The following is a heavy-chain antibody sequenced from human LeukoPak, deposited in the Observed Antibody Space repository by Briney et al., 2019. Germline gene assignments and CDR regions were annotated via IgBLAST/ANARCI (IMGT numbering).Heavy chain of an antibody. D-gene: IGHD6-6*01. CDR1: GFTFSNYG. Sequence: GGSLRLSCAASGFTFSNYGMHWVRQAPGKGLEWVALISFDGSQKYYADSVKGRFTISRDNSKSTVYLQMNSLRVEDAAVYYCARFSDSSSPYYYYYYMDVWGKGTTVTVSS. CDR3: ARFSDSSSPYYYYYYMDV. V-gene: IGHV3-33*01. J-gene: IGHJ6*03. CDR2: ISFDGSQK.